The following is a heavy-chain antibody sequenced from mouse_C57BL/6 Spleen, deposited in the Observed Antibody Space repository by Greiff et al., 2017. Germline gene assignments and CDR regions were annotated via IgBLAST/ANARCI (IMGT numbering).Heavy chain of an antibody. CDR3: TRDYDKGYAMDY. CDR1: GFTFSNYW. V-gene: IGHV6-3*01. CDR2: IRLKSDNYAT. Sequence: EVQLVESGGGLVQPGGSMKLSCVASGFTFSNYWMNWVRQSPEKGLEWVAQIRLKSDNYATHYAESVKGRFTISRDDSKSSVYLQMNNLRAEDTGIYYCTRDYDKGYAMDYWGQGTSVTVSS. D-gene: IGHD2-4*01. J-gene: IGHJ4*01.